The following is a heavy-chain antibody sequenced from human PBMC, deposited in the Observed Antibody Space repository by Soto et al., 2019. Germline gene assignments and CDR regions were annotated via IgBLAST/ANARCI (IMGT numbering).Heavy chain of an antibody. J-gene: IGHJ3*02. D-gene: IGHD1-26*01. CDR2: ISYDGSNK. CDR1: GFTFSSYA. V-gene: IGHV3-30*04. Sequence: GGSLRLSCAASGFTFSSYAMHWVRQAPGKGLEWVGVISYDGSNKYYEDSVKGRFTISRDNSKNTLYLQMNSLIAEDTAVYFCAVVGLGGAFDIWGQGTMVTVSS. CDR3: AVVGLGGAFDI.